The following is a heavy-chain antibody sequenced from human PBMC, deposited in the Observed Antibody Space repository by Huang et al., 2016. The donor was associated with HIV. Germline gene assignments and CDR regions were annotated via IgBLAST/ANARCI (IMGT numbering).Heavy chain of an antibody. Sequence: VQLVQSGAEVKKPGESLKISCKGSGYSFSSYWIAWVRQMPGKGLGWRGVFFPYDSYTTYRPSFEGQVTISADKSIGTAYLQWSSLKASDTAMYYCARRFSSSSGYFDYWGQGSLVTVSS. V-gene: IGHV5-51*01. J-gene: IGHJ4*02. CDR3: ARRFSSSSGYFDY. D-gene: IGHD6-6*01. CDR2: FFPYDSYT. CDR1: GYSFSSYW.